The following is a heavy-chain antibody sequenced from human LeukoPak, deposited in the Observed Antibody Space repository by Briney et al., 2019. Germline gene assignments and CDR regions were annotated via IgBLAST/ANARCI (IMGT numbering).Heavy chain of an antibody. V-gene: IGHV1-69*04. CDR2: IIPILGIA. D-gene: IGHD4-17*01. Sequence: SVKVSCKASGGTFSSYAISWVRQAPGQGLEWMGRIIPILGIANYAQKFQGRVTITADKSTSTAYMELSSLRSEDTAVYYCARAEMTTVTNPFDYWGQGTLVIVS. CDR3: ARAEMTTVTNPFDY. J-gene: IGHJ4*02. CDR1: GGTFSSYA.